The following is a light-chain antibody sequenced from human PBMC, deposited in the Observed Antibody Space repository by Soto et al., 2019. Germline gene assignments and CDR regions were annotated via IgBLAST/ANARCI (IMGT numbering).Light chain of an antibody. J-gene: IGLJ1*01. Sequence: QTASTQPASVSGSPGQLITIPCTGTSSDVGGYIYVSWYQQHPGKAPKLMIYEVSSRPSGVSNRFSGSKSGNTASLTISGLQAEDEADYYCSSYTSSTTYVFGTGTKVTVL. CDR2: EVS. CDR3: SSYTSSTTYV. V-gene: IGLV2-14*01. CDR1: SSDVGGYIY.